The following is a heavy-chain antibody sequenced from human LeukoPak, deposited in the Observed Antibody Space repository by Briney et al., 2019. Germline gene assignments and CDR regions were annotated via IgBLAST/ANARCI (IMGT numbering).Heavy chain of an antibody. Sequence: ASVKVSCKASGYTFTSYYMNWVRQAPGQGLEWMGIINPSGGSTSYAQKFQGRVTMTRDTSTSTVYMELSSLRSEDTAVYHCARDIMGLYDFWSGYSNHFDYWGQGTLVTVSS. CDR1: GYTFTSYY. V-gene: IGHV1-46*01. CDR3: ARDIMGLYDFWSGYSNHFDY. D-gene: IGHD3-3*01. CDR2: INPSGGST. J-gene: IGHJ4*02.